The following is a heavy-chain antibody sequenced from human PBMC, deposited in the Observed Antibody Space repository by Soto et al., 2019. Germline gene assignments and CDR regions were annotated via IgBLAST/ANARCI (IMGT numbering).Heavy chain of an antibody. V-gene: IGHV4-30-2*01. CDR2: IYHSGST. Sequence: QLQLQESGSGLVKPSQTLTLTCAVSGGSISSGGYSWSWIRQPAGKGLEWIGYIYHSGSTYYNPSLKSRVTISVDGSKNQFSLKLSSVTAADTAVYYCAGGIAARPLGYWGQGTLVTVSS. J-gene: IGHJ4*02. CDR1: GGSISSGGYS. D-gene: IGHD6-6*01. CDR3: AGGIAARPLGY.